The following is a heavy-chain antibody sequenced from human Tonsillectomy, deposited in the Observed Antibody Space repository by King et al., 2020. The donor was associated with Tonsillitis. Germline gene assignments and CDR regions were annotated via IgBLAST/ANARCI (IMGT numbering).Heavy chain of an antibody. V-gene: IGHV3-7*03. CDR1: GFTFDTFW. Sequence: VQLVQSGGGLVQPGGSLRLSCAASGFTFDTFWMGWVRQAPGKGLEWVASIRRDESEKYYVDSVKGRFTVSRDNAKNALYLQRNSLRAEDTAVYHCSRGHTTLEPGYWGQGPLLLVSS. D-gene: IGHD1-1*01. CDR2: IRRDESEK. J-gene: IGHJ4*02. CDR3: SRGHTTLEPGY.